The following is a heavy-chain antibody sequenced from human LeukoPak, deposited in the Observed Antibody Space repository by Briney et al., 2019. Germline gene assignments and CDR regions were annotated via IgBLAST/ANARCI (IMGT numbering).Heavy chain of an antibody. Sequence: GRSLRLSCAASGFTFSDYALHWVRQAPGKGLEWVAFISSDTNTKYADSVKGRFAISRDNAESTLFLQMSSLRTEDTAVYYCARDFKTEDGYNTYYFDYWGQGTLVTVSS. V-gene: IGHV3-30*09. D-gene: IGHD5-24*01. CDR3: ARDFKTEDGYNTYYFDY. CDR2: ISSDTNTK. J-gene: IGHJ4*02. CDR1: GFTFSDYA.